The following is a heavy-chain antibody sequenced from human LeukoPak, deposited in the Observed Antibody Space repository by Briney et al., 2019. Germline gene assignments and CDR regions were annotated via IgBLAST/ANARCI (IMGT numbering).Heavy chain of an antibody. CDR3: AIGESIRYYFDY. Sequence: SVKVSCKASGGTFSSYAISWVRQAPGQGLEWMGGIIPIFGTANCAQKFQGRVTITTDEPTSTAYMELSSLRSEDTAVYYCAIGESIRYYFDYWGQGTLVTVSS. CDR2: IIPIFGTA. D-gene: IGHD3-10*01. J-gene: IGHJ4*02. CDR1: GGTFSSYA. V-gene: IGHV1-69*05.